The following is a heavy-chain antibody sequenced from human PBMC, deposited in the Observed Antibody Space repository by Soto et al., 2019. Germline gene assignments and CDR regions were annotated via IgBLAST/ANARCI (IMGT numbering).Heavy chain of an antibody. V-gene: IGHV2-70*01. D-gene: IGHD3-22*01. Sequence: GSGPTLVNPTQTLTLTCTFSGFSLSTSGMCVSWIRQPPGKALEWLALIDWDDDKYYSTSLKTRLTISKDTSKNQVVLTMTNMDPVDTATYYCARINCDSSGYYYFDYWGQGTLVTVSS. CDR3: ARINCDSSGYYYFDY. CDR1: GFSLSTSGMC. CDR2: IDWDDDK. J-gene: IGHJ4*02.